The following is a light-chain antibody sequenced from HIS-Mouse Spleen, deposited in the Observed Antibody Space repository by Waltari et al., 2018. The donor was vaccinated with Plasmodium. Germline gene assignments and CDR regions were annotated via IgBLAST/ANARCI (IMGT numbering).Light chain of an antibody. Sequence: EIVMTQSPATLSVSPGERATLSRRASQSVSSNLAWYQQKPGQAPRLLIYGASTRATGIPARFSGSGSGTEFTLTISSLQSEDFAVYYCQQYKYWSFTFGPGTKVDIK. CDR3: QQYKYWSFT. CDR1: QSVSSN. V-gene: IGKV3-15*01. CDR2: GAS. J-gene: IGKJ3*01.